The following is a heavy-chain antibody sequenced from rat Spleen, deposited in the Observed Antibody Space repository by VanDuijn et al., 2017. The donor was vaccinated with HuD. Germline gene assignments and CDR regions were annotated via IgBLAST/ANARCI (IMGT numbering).Heavy chain of an antibody. CDR3: TRRGHTMGLTSRYFDY. D-gene: IGHD1-9*01. J-gene: IGHJ2*01. V-gene: IGHV5-22*01. Sequence: EVQLVESGGGLVQPGRSLKLSCVASGFTFNNYWMTWVRQAPKKGLEWVASISYEGSSTYYGDSVKGRFTISRDNAKSTLYLQMNSLRSEDTATYYCTRRGHTMGLTSRYFDYWGQGVMVTVSS. CDR1: GFTFNNYW. CDR2: ISYEGSST.